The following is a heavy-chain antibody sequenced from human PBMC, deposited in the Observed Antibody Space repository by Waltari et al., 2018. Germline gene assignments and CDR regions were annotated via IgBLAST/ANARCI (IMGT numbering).Heavy chain of an antibody. CDR1: GGSISSSSYY. CDR3: YGSGYYYYYGMDV. CDR2: IYYSGST. Sequence: QLQLQESGPGLVKPSETLSLTCTVPGGSISSSSYYWGWIRQPPGKGLEWIGSIYYSGSTYYNPSLKSRVTISVDTSKNQFSLKLSSVTAADTAVYYCYGSGYYYYYGMDVWGQGTTVTVSS. J-gene: IGHJ6*02. V-gene: IGHV4-39*07. D-gene: IGHD3-10*01.